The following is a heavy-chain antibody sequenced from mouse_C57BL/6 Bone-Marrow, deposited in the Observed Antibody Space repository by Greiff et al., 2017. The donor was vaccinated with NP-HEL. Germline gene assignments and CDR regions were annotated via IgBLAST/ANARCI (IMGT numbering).Heavy chain of an antibody. CDR1: GYTFTSYW. V-gene: IGHV1-5*01. Sequence: VQLKESGTVLARPGASVKMSCKPSGYTFTSYWMHWVKQRPGPGLEGIRAIYPGHSDTSYNQKFKGKAKLTAVTSASTAYMELSSLTNEDSAVYYCTVITTVVTYYFDYWGQGTTLTVSS. CDR2: IYPGHSDT. D-gene: IGHD1-1*01. CDR3: TVITTVVTYYFDY. J-gene: IGHJ2*01.